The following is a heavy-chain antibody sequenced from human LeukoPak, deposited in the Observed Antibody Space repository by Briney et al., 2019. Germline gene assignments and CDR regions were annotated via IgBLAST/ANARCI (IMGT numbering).Heavy chain of an antibody. J-gene: IGHJ6*02. CDR2: ISWNSGSI. Sequence: GGSLRLSCAASGFTFDDYAMHWVRQAPGKGLEWVSGISWNSGSIGYADSVKGRFTISRDNAKNSLYLQMNSLRAEDTALYYCAKDILVAAPCGMDVWGQGTTVTVSS. CDR3: AKDILVAAPCGMDV. V-gene: IGHV3-9*01. CDR1: GFTFDDYA. D-gene: IGHD2-15*01.